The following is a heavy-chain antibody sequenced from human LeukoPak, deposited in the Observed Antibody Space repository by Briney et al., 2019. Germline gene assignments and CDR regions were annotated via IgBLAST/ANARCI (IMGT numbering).Heavy chain of an antibody. CDR3: ARGLGGPKLTEQQLAPFDY. CDR1: GGTFSSYA. D-gene: IGHD6-13*01. Sequence: GSSVKVSCKASGGTFSSYAISWVRQAPGQGLEWMGRIIPILGIANYAQKFQGRVTITADKSTSTAYMELSSLRSEDTAVYYCARGLGGPKLTEQQLAPFDYWGQGTLVTVSS. V-gene: IGHV1-69*04. J-gene: IGHJ4*02. CDR2: IIPILGIA.